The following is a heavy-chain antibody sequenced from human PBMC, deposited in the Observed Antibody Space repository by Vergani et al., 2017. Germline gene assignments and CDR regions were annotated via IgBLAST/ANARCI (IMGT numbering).Heavy chain of an antibody. Sequence: VQLVQSGAEVKKPGESLRISCKASGGTFSSYTISWVRQAPGQGLEWMGRIIPILGIANYAQKFQGRVTITADKSTSTAYMELSSLRSEDTAVYYCARVSRGFGFDYWGQGTLVTVSS. CDR1: GGTFSSYT. D-gene: IGHD3-10*01. J-gene: IGHJ4*02. CDR2: IIPILGIA. V-gene: IGHV1-69*09. CDR3: ARVSRGFGFDY.